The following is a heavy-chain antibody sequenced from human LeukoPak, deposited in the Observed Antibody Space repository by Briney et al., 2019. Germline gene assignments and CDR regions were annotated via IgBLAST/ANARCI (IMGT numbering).Heavy chain of an antibody. J-gene: IGHJ4*02. CDR2: ISAYNGNT. CDR1: GYTFTSYG. Sequence: ASVKVSCKASGYTFTSYGISWVRRAPGQGLEWMGWISAYNGNTNYAQKLQGRVTMTTDTSTSTAYMELRRLRSDDTAVYYCARASAYDYVWGSYQNHFDYWGQGTLVTVSS. CDR3: ARASAYDYVWGSYQNHFDY. D-gene: IGHD3-16*02. V-gene: IGHV1-18*01.